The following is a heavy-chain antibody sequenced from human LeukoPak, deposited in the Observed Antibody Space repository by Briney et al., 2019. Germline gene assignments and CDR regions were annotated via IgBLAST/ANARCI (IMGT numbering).Heavy chain of an antibody. D-gene: IGHD6-6*01. J-gene: IGHJ4*02. V-gene: IGHV3-21*01. CDR1: GITFSSYS. CDR2: ISSRSSYI. CDR3: ARDGVEYSSSSPPFDY. Sequence: GGSRRLSCAVSGITFSSYSMNWVRQAPGKGLEWVSSISSRSSYIYYADSVKGRFTISRDNAKNSLYLQMNSLRAEDTAVYYCARDGVEYSSSSPPFDYWGQGTPVTVSS.